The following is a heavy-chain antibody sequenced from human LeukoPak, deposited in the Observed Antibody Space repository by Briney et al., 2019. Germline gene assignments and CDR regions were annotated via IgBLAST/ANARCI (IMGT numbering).Heavy chain of an antibody. CDR1: GFTFSSYA. D-gene: IGHD5-18*01. CDR3: ARISRNSYGGYGY. Sequence: GGSLRLSCAASGFTFSSYAMSWVRQAPGKGLEWVSAISGSGGSTYYADSVKGRFTISRDDSKNTLYLQMNSLRAGDTAVYYCARISRNSYGGYGYWGQGTLVTVSS. J-gene: IGHJ4*02. V-gene: IGHV3-23*01. CDR2: ISGSGGST.